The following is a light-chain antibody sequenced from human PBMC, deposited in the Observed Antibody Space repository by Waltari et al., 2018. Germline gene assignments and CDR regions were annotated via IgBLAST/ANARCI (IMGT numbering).Light chain of an antibody. J-gene: IGLJ3*02. CDR2: KDS. CDR1: VLPKKY. CDR3: SAATGSTHWV. V-gene: IGLV3-27*01. Sequence: SYELTQPPSVSVSPGQTARITCSGDVLPKKYVRWFQQKPGQAPVLLIYKDSERPSGIAERFCGSRSATTVSLTSSVAQVEEDDDYCCSAATGSTHWVFGGGTKLTVL.